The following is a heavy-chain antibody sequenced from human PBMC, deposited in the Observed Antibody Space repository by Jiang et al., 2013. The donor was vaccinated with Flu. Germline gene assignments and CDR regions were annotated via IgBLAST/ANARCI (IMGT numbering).Heavy chain of an antibody. CDR1: GFTFDDYA. CDR2: ISWNSGSI. CDR3: AILEGYGSGSPDY. Sequence: VQLVESGGGLVQPGRSLRLSCAASGFTFDDYAMHWVRQAPGKGLEWVSGISWNSGSIGYADSVKGRFTISRDNAKNSLYLQMNSLRAEDTALYYCAILEGYGSGSPDYWGQGTLVTVSS. V-gene: IGHV3-9*01. J-gene: IGHJ4*02. D-gene: IGHD3-10*01.